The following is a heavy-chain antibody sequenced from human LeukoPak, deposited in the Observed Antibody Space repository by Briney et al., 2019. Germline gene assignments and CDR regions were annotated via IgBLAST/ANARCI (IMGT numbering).Heavy chain of an antibody. V-gene: IGHV3-7*01. CDR3: ARGEAARGRFEN. J-gene: IGHJ4*02. Sequence: GGSLRLSCVASGFPFNVQTMSWVRQAPGKGLDWVASMREDGSEINYVDSVKGRFTISRDNPKNSLYLQMNSLRAEDTAVYYCARGEAARGRFENWGQGTLVTVSS. CDR2: MREDGSEI. D-gene: IGHD6-25*01. CDR1: GFPFNVQT.